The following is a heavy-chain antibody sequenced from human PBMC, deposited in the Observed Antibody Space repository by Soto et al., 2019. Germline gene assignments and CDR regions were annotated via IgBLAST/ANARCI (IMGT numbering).Heavy chain of an antibody. CDR3: ASAAGSSGYYYDSIPFDY. CDR1: GFTVSSNY. Sequence: EVQRVESGGGLIQPGGSLRLSCAASGFTVSSNYMSWVRQAPGKGLEWVSVIYSGGSTYYADSVKGRFTISRDNSKHTLYLQMNSLRAEDTAVYYCASAAGSSGYYYDSIPFDYWGQGTLVTVSS. V-gene: IGHV3-53*01. CDR2: IYSGGST. J-gene: IGHJ4*02. D-gene: IGHD3-22*01.